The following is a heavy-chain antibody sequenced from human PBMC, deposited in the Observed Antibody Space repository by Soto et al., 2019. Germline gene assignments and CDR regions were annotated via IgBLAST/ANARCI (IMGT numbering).Heavy chain of an antibody. V-gene: IGHV3-9*01. CDR2: ISWNSGSI. Sequence: EVQLVESGGGLVQPGRSLRLSCAASGFTFDDYAMHWVRQAPGKGLEWVSGISWNSGSIGYADSVKGRFTISRDNATNSLYLQMNSLRAEDTALYYCAKDIPEDLRWFDPWGQGTLVTVSS. CDR1: GFTFDDYA. J-gene: IGHJ5*02. CDR3: AKDIPEDLRWFDP. D-gene: IGHD3-10*01.